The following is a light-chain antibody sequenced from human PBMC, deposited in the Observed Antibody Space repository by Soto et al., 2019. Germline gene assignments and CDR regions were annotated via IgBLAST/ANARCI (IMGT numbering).Light chain of an antibody. J-gene: IGKJ2*01. CDR2: GAS. CDR1: QSVSSSY. V-gene: IGKV3-20*01. CDR3: LQYGSSPYT. Sequence: EIVLTQSPGTLSLSPGERATLFCRASQSVSSSYLAWYQQKPGQAPRPLIYGASSRATGIPDRFSGSGSGTDFTLTISRLEPEEFAVYYCLQYGSSPYTFGQGTKVEIK.